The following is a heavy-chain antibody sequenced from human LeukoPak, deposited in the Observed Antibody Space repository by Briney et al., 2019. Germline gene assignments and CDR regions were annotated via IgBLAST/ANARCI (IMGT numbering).Heavy chain of an antibody. J-gene: IGHJ4*02. D-gene: IGHD1-26*01. CDR1: GFTFSSYA. CDR2: MSSSGGRT. CDR3: AKHEGSGTYYVFAD. V-gene: IGHV3-23*01. Sequence: PGGSLRLSCGASGFTFSSYAMSWVRQAPGKGLEWVSGMSSSGGRTYYADSVKGRFTISRDNSKSTLYLQMNSLRAEDTAVYYCAKHEGSGTYYVFADWGRGTLVTVSS.